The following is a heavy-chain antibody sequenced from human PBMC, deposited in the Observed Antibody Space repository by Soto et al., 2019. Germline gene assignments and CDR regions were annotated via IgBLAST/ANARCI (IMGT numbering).Heavy chain of an antibody. CDR2: ISSSNRTI. Sequence: LRLSCAASGFTFSSYWMSWVRQAPGKGLEWVSYISSSNRTINYADSVKGRFIISRDNAENSLYLQMHSLRDEDTAVYYCAREGWPLLQTGMDVWGQGTTVTVSS. D-gene: IGHD2-15*01. CDR1: GFTFSSYW. V-gene: IGHV3-48*02. J-gene: IGHJ6*02. CDR3: AREGWPLLQTGMDV.